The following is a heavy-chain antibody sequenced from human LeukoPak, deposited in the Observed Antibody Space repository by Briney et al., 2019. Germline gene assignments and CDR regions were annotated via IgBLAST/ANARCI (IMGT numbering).Heavy chain of an antibody. CDR1: GFTFSDYY. J-gene: IGHJ4*02. D-gene: IGHD3-10*01. CDR3: ARRREHGSGSDWL. Sequence: PGGSLRLSCVASGFTFSDYYMSWIRQAPGKGLEWVAVISYDGSNKYYADPVKGRFTISRDNSKNTLYLQMNSLRAEDTAVYYCARRREHGSGSDWLWGQGTLVTVSS. CDR2: ISYDGSNK. V-gene: IGHV3-30-3*01.